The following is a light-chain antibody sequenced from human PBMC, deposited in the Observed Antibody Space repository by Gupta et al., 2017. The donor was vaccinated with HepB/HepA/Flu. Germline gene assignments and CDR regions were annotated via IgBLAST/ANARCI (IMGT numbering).Light chain of an antibody. J-gene: IGKJ3*01. CDR2: KTS. Sequence: DIQMTQSPSTLAASVGDRVTITCRASQSISSWLAWYQQKPGKAPKLLIYKTSSLESGVPSRFSGSGSGTEFTLTISSLQPDDFATYYCQHYNNYFSFGPGTKVDIK. V-gene: IGKV1-5*03. CDR3: QHYNNYFS. CDR1: QSISSW.